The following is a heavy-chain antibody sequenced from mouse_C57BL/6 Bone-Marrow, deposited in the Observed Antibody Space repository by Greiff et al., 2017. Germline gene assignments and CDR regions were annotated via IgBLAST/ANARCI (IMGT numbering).Heavy chain of an antibody. V-gene: IGHV1-69*01. CDR1: GYTFTSYW. J-gene: IGHJ4*01. Sequence: VQLQQPGAELVMPGASVKLSCKASGYTFTSYWMHWVKQRPGQGLEWIGEIDPSDSYTNYNQKFKGQSTLTVDKSSSTAYMQLSSLTSEDSAVYYCARDYSNYFYAMDYWGQGTSVTVSS. CDR2: IDPSDSYT. D-gene: IGHD2-5*01. CDR3: ARDYSNYFYAMDY.